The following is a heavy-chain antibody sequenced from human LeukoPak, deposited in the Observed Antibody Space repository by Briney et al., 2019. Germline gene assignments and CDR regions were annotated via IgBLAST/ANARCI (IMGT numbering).Heavy chain of an antibody. J-gene: IGHJ4*02. CDR1: GGSFSGYY. CDR3: ARGPPPGGLSYDSRPNYDY. V-gene: IGHV4-34*01. CDR2: INHSGST. D-gene: IGHD3-22*01. Sequence: SETLSLTCAVYGGSFSGYYWSWIRQPPGKGLEWIGEINHSGSTNYNPSLKGRVTISVDTSKNQFSLKLSSVTAADTAVYYCARGPPPGGLSYDSRPNYDYWGQGTLVTVSS.